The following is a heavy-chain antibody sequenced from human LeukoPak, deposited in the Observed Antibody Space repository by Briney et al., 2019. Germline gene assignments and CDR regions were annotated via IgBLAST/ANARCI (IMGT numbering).Heavy chain of an antibody. D-gene: IGHD3-10*01. CDR2: ISSSSSYI. CDR3: ARGSFMVRGVINRY. Sequence: GGSLRLSCAASGFTFGSYSMNWVRQAPGKGLEWVSSISSSSSYIYYADSVKGRFTISRDNAKNSLYLQMNSLRAEDTAVYYCARGSFMVRGVINRYWGQGTLVTVSS. CDR1: GFTFGSYS. V-gene: IGHV3-21*01. J-gene: IGHJ4*02.